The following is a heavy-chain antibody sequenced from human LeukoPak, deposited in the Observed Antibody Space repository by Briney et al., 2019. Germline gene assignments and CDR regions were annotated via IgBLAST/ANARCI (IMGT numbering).Heavy chain of an antibody. V-gene: IGHV3-48*02. CDR2: ISSDSSTI. CDR1: GFTFNSYN. J-gene: IGHJ4*02. CDR3: ARDEDAF. Sequence: GGSLRLSCVASGFTFNSYNMNWVRQAPGKGLEWVSYISSDSSTIFYADSVKGRFTISRDNVKNSLFLQLNSLRDEDTAVYYCARDEDAFGGQGTLVTVSS.